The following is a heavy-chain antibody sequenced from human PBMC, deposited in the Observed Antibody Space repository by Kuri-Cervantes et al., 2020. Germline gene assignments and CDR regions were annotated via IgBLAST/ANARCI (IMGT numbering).Heavy chain of an antibody. D-gene: IGHD3-22*01. V-gene: IGHV4-4*07. CDR1: GGSISSYY. J-gene: IGHJ5*02. CDR3: ARDAAFDGSVRFDP. CDR2: IYTSGST. Sequence: SETLSLTCTVSGGSISSYYWSWIRQPAGKGLEWIGRIYTSGSTNYNPSLRSRVTISVDKSKNQFSLKLTSVTAADTAVYFCARDAAFDGSVRFDPWGQGTLVTVSS.